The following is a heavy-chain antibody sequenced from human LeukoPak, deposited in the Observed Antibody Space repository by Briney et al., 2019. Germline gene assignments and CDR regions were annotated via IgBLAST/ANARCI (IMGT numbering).Heavy chain of an antibody. CDR1: GGSISSYY. D-gene: IGHD6-19*01. CDR2: IYYSGST. V-gene: IGHV4-59*08. Sequence: SETLSLTCTVSGGSISSYYWSWIRQPPGKGLEWIGYIYYSGSTNYNPSLKSRVTISVDTSKNQLSLKLSSVTAADTAVYYCARRLSSGSQMDYWGQGTLVTVSS. CDR3: ARRLSSGSQMDY. J-gene: IGHJ4*02.